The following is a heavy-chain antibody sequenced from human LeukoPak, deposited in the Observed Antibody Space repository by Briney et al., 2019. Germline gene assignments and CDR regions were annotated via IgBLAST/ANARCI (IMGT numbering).Heavy chain of an antibody. J-gene: IGHJ4*02. CDR2: IKSKTDGRTT. V-gene: IGHV3-15*01. CDR1: GFTFSNAW. Sequence: PGGSLRLSCAASGFTFSNAWMSWVRQAPGKGLEWVGRIKSKTDGRTTDYAAPVKGRFTISRDDSKNTLYLQMNSLKTEDTAVYYCTAPNYYYGSGSFDYWGQGTLVTVSS. CDR3: TAPNYYYGSGSFDY. D-gene: IGHD3-10*01.